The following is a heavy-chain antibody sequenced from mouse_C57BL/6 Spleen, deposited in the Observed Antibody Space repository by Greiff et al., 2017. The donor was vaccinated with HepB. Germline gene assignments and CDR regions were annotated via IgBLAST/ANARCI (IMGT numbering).Heavy chain of an antibody. CDR1: GFSLTSYG. V-gene: IGHV2-5*01. CDR2: IWRGGST. CDR3: AKNGIEVWFAY. J-gene: IGHJ3*01. Sequence: QVQLQQSGPGLVQPSQSLSITCPVSGFSLTSYGVHWVRQSPGKGLEWVGVIWRGGSTDYNAAFMSRLSITKDNSKSQVFFKMNCLQADDTAIYCCAKNGIEVWFAYWGQGTLVTVSA.